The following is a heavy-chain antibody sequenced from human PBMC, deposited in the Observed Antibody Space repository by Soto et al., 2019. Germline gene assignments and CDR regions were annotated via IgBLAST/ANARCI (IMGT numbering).Heavy chain of an antibody. Sequence: QVQLQESGPGLVKPSETLSLTCTVSGDSIISNNWWTWVRQTPGKGLEWIGEIYHSGSTNYNPSPKSRVTLSLDNSKNHFSLSLNFMTAADTAVYYCARREGNCRGGSCPFYHDWGQGTLVTASS. CDR2: IYHSGST. V-gene: IGHV4-4*02. J-gene: IGHJ4*02. D-gene: IGHD2-15*01. CDR3: ARREGNCRGGSCPFYHD. CDR1: GDSIISNNW.